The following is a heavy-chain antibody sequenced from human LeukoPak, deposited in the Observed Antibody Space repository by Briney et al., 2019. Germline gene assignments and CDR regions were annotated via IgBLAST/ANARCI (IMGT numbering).Heavy chain of an antibody. D-gene: IGHD3-16*02. J-gene: IGHJ5*02. Sequence: PSETLSLTCGVYGGSFSGYLWNWIRQPPGKDLEWLGEINHSGSANYHPSLKSRVTISIDTSKNQVSLSLSSVTAADTAVYYCAGGPRESFYNLFDPWGQGTLVTVSS. V-gene: IGHV4-34*01. CDR1: GGSFSGYL. CDR2: INHSGSA. CDR3: AGGPRESFYNLFDP.